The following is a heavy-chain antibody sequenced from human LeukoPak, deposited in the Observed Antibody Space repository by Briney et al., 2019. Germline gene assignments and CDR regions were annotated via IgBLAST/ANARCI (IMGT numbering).Heavy chain of an antibody. J-gene: IGHJ4*02. CDR2: IYPGDSDT. V-gene: IGHV5-51*07. CDR1: GYSFTSYW. D-gene: IGHD3-22*01. CDR3: ARGSYYYDSSGPRFDY. Sequence: LGESLKISCKGSGYSFTSYWIGWVHQMPGKGLEWMRIIYPGDSDTRYSPSFQGQVTISADKSISTAYLQWSSLKASDTAMYYCARGSYYYDSSGPRFDYWGRGTLVTVSS.